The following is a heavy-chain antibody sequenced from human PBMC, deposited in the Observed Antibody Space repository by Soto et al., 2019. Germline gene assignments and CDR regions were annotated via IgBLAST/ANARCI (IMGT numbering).Heavy chain of an antibody. V-gene: IGHV1-18*01. CDR3: ARAGDSSSWYNGAYYYGMDV. CDR2: ISAYNGNT. CDR1: GYTFTSYG. D-gene: IGHD6-13*01. Sequence: QVQLVQSGTEVKKPGASVKVSCKASGYTFTSYGISWVRQAPGQGLEWMGWISAYNGNTNYAQKLQGRVTMTTDTSTSTAYMELRSPRSDDTAVYYCARAGDSSSWYNGAYYYGMDVWGQGTTVTVSS. J-gene: IGHJ6*02.